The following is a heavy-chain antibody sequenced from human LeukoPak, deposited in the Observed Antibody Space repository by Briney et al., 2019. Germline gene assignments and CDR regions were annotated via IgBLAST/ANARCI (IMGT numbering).Heavy chain of an antibody. CDR2: IYYSGST. CDR1: GASIISDTYY. J-gene: IGHJ4*02. CDR3: ARIFYASGGYSLDIFYFDF. D-gene: IGHD3-22*01. Sequence: SETLSLTCTVSGASIISDTYYWGWIRQPPGKGLEWIGSIYYSGSTYYSPSLKSRVTMSVDTSTNQFSLKLISVTAADTALYYCARIFYASGGYSLDIFYFDFGGQEPLVPFS. V-gene: IGHV4-39*07.